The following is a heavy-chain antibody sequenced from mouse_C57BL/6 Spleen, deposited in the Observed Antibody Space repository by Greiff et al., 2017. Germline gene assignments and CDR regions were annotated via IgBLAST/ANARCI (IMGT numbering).Heavy chain of an antibody. Sequence: DVMLVESGGGLVKPGGSLKLSCAASGFTFSSYTMSWVRQTPEQRLEWVATISGGGGNTYYPDSVKGRFTISRDNAKNTLYLQMSSLRSEDTALYYCARHADYYGSSYDWYFEGWGTGTTVTVSS. V-gene: IGHV5-9*01. CDR3: ARHADYYGSSYDWYFEG. CDR2: ISGGGGNT. J-gene: IGHJ1*03. D-gene: IGHD1-1*01. CDR1: GFTFSSYT.